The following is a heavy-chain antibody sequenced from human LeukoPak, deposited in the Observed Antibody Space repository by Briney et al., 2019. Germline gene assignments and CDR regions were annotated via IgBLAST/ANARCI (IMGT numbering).Heavy chain of an antibody. Sequence: GGSLRLSCAASGFTFSSYSMNWVRQAPGKGLEWVSYISSSSSTIYYADSVKGRFTISRDNSKNTLYLQMNSLRAEDTAVYYCANYGSGSPTGFDYWGQGTLVTVSS. D-gene: IGHD3-10*01. V-gene: IGHV3-48*01. CDR1: GFTFSSYS. CDR2: ISSSSSTI. CDR3: ANYGSGSPTGFDY. J-gene: IGHJ4*02.